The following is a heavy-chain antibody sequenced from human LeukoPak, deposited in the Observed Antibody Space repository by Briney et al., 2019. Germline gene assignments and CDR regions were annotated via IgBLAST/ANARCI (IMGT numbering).Heavy chain of an antibody. CDR3: ARSYSSGLEFDY. CDR1: GGSISSYY. D-gene: IGHD6-19*01. Sequence: PSETLSLTCTVSGGSISSYYWSWIRQPPGKGLEWIGYIYYSGSTSYNSSLKSRVTISVDTSKNQFSLKLSSVTAADTAVYYCARSYSSGLEFDYWGQGTLVTVSS. J-gene: IGHJ4*02. CDR2: IYYSGST. V-gene: IGHV4-59*01.